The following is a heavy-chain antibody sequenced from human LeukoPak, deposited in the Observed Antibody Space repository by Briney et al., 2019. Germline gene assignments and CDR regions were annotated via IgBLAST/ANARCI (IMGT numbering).Heavy chain of an antibody. D-gene: IGHD5-18*01. CDR1: GFTFINYA. V-gene: IGHV3-66*04. J-gene: IGHJ4*02. Sequence: GGSLRLSCAASGFTFINYAMSWVRQAPGKGLEWASIIYSGGSTYYVDSVKGRFTISRDNSKNTLYLQMNSLRAEDTAVYYCARHVDTALAYYFDYWGQGTLVTVSS. CDR2: IYSGGST. CDR3: ARHVDTALAYYFDY.